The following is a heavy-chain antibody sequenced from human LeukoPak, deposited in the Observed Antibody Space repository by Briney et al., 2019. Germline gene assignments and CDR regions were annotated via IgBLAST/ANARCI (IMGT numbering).Heavy chain of an antibody. CDR1: GFNFSSEA. CDR3: ARKDGYFDL. Sequence: GGSLRLSCAASGFNFSSEAMSWIRKIPGKGLDWVSGISPRGGTIYYADSVKGRFTISRDNSKSMLYLEMNSLRADDTAVYFCARKDGYFDLWGRGTLVTVSS. J-gene: IGHJ2*01. CDR2: ISPRGGTI. V-gene: IGHV3-23*01.